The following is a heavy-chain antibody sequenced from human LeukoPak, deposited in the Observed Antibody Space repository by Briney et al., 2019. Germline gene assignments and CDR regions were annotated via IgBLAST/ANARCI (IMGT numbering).Heavy chain of an antibody. CDR1: GFTFSNYW. J-gene: IGHJ4*02. CDR3: ARPVGTTTPFDS. V-gene: IGHV3-74*01. D-gene: IGHD5-12*01. Sequence: PGGSLRLSCAVSGFTFSNYWMHWVRHAPGMGLEWVSVINNDGSFTTCADSVKGRFTFSRDNAKNTLYLQMNSLRAEDTAVYYCARPVGTTTPFDSWGQGTLVTVSS. CDR2: INNDGSFT.